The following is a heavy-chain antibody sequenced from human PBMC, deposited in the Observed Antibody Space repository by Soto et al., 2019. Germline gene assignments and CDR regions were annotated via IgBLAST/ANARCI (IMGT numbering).Heavy chain of an antibody. CDR3: ARVDYGDYGWYFDL. CDR1: GFTVTNKY. V-gene: IGHV3-53*01. J-gene: IGHJ2*01. CDR2: IYSGGAT. D-gene: IGHD4-17*01. Sequence: EVQLVESGGNLIQPGGSLRLSCAASGFTVTNKYMTWVRQAPGKGLEWVSLIYSGGATSYADSVKGRFTISRDNSXDILYLQVNSLRADDTAVYYCARVDYGDYGWYFDLWGRGTLVTVSS.